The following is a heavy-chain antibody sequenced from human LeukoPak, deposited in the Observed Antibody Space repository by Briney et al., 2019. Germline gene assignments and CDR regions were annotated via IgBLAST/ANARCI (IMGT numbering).Heavy chain of an antibody. D-gene: IGHD5-24*01. Sequence: PGGSLRLSCEVSGFTFSTYSMNWLRQAPGKGLEWVSSISSGSSSIYYADSMNSRFIISRDYPKNSLYLQTNSLRVEDTCVYYCARDGDGRRLGYMDVWGKGTTVTVSS. CDR1: GFTFSTYS. CDR3: ARDGDGRRLGYMDV. CDR2: ISSGSSSI. J-gene: IGHJ6*03. V-gene: IGHV3-21*01.